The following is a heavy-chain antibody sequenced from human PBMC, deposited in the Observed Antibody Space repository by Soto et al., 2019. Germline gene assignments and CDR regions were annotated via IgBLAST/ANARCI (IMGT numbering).Heavy chain of an antibody. D-gene: IGHD1-26*01. Sequence: LRLSFAASGFTFSIYSMNWVRQSRGKGLEWVSYISSSSTIYYADSVKGRFTISRDNAKNSLYLQMNSLRSEDTAVYYCARDRDESEGLVGARPTPLGAFDIWGQGTLVTGSS. J-gene: IGHJ3*02. V-gene: IGHV3-48*01. CDR1: GFTFSIYS. CDR2: ISSSSTI. CDR3: ARDRDESEGLVGARPTPLGAFDI.